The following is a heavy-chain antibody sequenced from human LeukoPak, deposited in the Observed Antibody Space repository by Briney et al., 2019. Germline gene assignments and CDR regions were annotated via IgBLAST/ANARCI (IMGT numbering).Heavy chain of an antibody. CDR3: ATGYSGSYYYYFDY. J-gene: IGHJ4*02. V-gene: IGHV1-24*01. CDR2: FDPEDGET. CDR1: GYTLTELS. Sequence: ASVKVSCKVSGYTLTELSMHWVRQAPGKGLEWMGGFDPEDGETIYAQKFQGRVTMTEDTSTDTAYMELSSLRSEDTAVYYCATGYSGSYYYYFDYWGQGTLVTVTS. D-gene: IGHD1-26*01.